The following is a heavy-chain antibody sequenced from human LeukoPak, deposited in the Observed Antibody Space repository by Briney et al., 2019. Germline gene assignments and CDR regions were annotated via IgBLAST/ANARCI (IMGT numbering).Heavy chain of an antibody. J-gene: IGHJ4*02. CDR3: AGRDGYNKDY. D-gene: IGHD5-24*01. Sequence: SETLSLTCTVSGGSISSYYWSWIRQPPGKGLEWIGYIYYSGSINYNPSLKSRVTISVDTSKNQFSLKLSSVTAADTAVYYCAGRDGYNKDYWGQGTLVTVSS. CDR2: IYYSGSI. V-gene: IGHV4-59*01. CDR1: GGSISSYY.